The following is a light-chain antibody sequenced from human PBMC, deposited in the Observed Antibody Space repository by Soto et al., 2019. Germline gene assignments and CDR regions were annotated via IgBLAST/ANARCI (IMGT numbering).Light chain of an antibody. CDR3: QQYNNWPSLT. V-gene: IGKV3-15*01. CDR2: GAS. J-gene: IGKJ2*01. Sequence: EIVMTQSPATLSVSPGERATLSCRASQSVSSNLAWYQQKPGQAPRLLIYGASTRATGIPARFSGSGSGTDFTLTISSLQSEDFAVYYCQQYNNWPSLTFGQGTKLEIK. CDR1: QSVSSN.